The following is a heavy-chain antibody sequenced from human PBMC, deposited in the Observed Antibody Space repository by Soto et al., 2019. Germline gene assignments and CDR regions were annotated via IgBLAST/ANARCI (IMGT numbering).Heavy chain of an antibody. V-gene: IGHV3-30*18. CDR1: GFTFNSYG. J-gene: IGHJ4*02. CDR3: AKDLMRDRSGYHYGGDH. Sequence: QVQLVESGGGVVQPGRSLRLSCAASGFTFNSYGMHWVRQAPGKGLEWVAIISYDGSNKYYADAVTGRFTISRDNSKNTLFLQVPSLRDEDTAVYYCAKDLMRDRSGYHYGGDHWGQGTLVVVSS. CDR2: ISYDGSNK. D-gene: IGHD3-22*01.